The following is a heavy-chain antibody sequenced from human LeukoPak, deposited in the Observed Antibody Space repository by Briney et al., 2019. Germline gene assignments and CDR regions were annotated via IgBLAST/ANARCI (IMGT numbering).Heavy chain of an antibody. Sequence: GGSLTLSRAASGFSFTSYEMNWVRQAPGMGLEWVSYISSSGTTIHYADSVKGRFTISRDNAKNSLYLDMNSLRAEDTAIYYCARRMLRENYFDHWGPGTLDDVSS. D-gene: IGHD3-10*01. V-gene: IGHV3-48*03. CDR1: GFSFTSYE. CDR2: ISSSGTTI. CDR3: ARRMLRENYFDH. J-gene: IGHJ4*02.